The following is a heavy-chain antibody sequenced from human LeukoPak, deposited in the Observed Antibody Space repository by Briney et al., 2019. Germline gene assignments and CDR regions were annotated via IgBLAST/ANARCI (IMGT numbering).Heavy chain of an antibody. CDR2: IIPIFGTA. D-gene: IGHD3-22*01. Sequence: GASVKVSCKASGGTFSSYAISWVRQAPGQGLEWMGGIIPIFGTANYAQKFQGRITITADESTSTAYMELSSLRSEDTAVYYCARCLRPTSSWQSSGYYPFDYWGQGTLVTVSS. J-gene: IGHJ4*02. V-gene: IGHV1-69*13. CDR1: GGTFSSYA. CDR3: ARCLRPTSSWQSSGYYPFDY.